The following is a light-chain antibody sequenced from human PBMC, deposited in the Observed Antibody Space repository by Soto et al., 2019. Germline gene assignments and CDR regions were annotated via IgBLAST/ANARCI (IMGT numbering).Light chain of an antibody. CDR1: QSISSW. J-gene: IGKJ1*01. CDR3: QQCFWHWT. Sequence: QMTQSPSTLSASVGDRVTITCRASQSISSWLAWYQQKPGKAPKLLIYKASSLESGVPSRFSGSGSGTEFTLSITSLQPDDFATYYCQQCFWHWTFGQGTKV. V-gene: IGKV1-5*03. CDR2: KAS.